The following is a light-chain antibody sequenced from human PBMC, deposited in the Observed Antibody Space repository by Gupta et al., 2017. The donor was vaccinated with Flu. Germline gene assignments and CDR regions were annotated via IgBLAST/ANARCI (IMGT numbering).Light chain of an antibody. CDR2: KAS. Sequence: DIQMTQSPSTLSASVGDRVTITCRASQSISSWLAWYQQKPVKAPKLLIYKASSLESGVPSRFSGSGSGTEFTLTISILQPDDFATYYCQQYNSYSITFGQGTKLEI. CDR3: QQYNSYSIT. CDR1: QSISSW. J-gene: IGKJ2*01. V-gene: IGKV1-5*03.